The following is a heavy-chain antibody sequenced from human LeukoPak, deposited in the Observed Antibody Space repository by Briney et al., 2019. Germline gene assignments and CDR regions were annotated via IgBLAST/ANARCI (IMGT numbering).Heavy chain of an antibody. CDR3: ARLPCSGGSCYRAYYYYGMDV. CDR2: INPNSGGT. CDR1: GYTFTGYY. Sequence: GASVKVSCKASGYTFTGYYMHWVRQAPGQGLEWMGWINPNSGGTNYAQKFQGRVTMTRDTSISTAYMELSRLRSDDTAVYYCARLPCSGGSCYRAYYYYGMDVWGQGTTVTVSS. J-gene: IGHJ6*02. V-gene: IGHV1-2*02. D-gene: IGHD2-15*01.